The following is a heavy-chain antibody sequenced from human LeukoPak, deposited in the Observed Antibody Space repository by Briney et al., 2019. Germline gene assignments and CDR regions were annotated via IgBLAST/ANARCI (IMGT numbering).Heavy chain of an antibody. Sequence: PGGSLRLSCAASGFTFSSYARRWVRQAPGKGLEWVSAISGSGGNTYYADSVKGRFTISRDNAKNTLYLQMNSLNAEDTAVYYCDRYCSSPSRYIGPYYYYCGMDVWGQGTTVTVSS. D-gene: IGHD2-2*02. CDR3: DRYCSSPSRYIGPYYYYCGMDV. J-gene: IGHJ6*02. V-gene: IGHV3-23*01. CDR1: GFTFSSYA. CDR2: ISGSGGNT.